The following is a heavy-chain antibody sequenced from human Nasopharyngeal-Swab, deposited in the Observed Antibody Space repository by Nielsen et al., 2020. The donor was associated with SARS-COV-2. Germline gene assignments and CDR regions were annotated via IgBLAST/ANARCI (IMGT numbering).Heavy chain of an antibody. D-gene: IGHD3-3*01. V-gene: IGHV1-2*02. Sequence: ASVKVSCKASGYTLTGYYMHWVRQAPGQGLEWMGWINPHSRGTKYAQKFQGRVTMTSDTSINTAYMELSSLRSEDTAVYYCARDRFPYYDFWSGYPRAEYFQHWGQGTLVTVSS. CDR3: ARDRFPYYDFWSGYPRAEYFQH. J-gene: IGHJ1*01. CDR2: INPHSRGT. CDR1: GYTLTGYY.